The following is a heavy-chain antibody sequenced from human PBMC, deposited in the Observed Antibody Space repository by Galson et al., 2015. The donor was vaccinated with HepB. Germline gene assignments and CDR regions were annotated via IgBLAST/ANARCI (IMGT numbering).Heavy chain of an antibody. CDR1: GYTFTSCG. V-gene: IGHV1-18*04. Sequence: SVKVSCKASGYTFTSCGISWVRQAPGQGLEWMGWISAYNGNTNYAQKPQGRVTMTTDTSTSTAYMELRSLRSDDTAVYYCARGIAVAGTRNYYYGMDVWGQGTTVTVSS. D-gene: IGHD6-19*01. CDR2: ISAYNGNT. CDR3: ARGIAVAGTRNYYYGMDV. J-gene: IGHJ6*02.